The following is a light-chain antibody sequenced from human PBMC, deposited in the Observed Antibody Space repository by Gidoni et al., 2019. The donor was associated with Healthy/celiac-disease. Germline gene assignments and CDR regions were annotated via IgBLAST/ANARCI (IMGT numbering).Light chain of an antibody. V-gene: IGKV1-39*01. CDR3: QQSYSTFSGT. Sequence: DIQMTQSPSSLSASVGDRVTITCRASQSISSYLNWYQQKTGKAPKLLIYAASSLQSGVPSRFSGSGSGTDVTLTISSLQPEDFATDYCQQSYSTFSGTFGQGTKVEIK. J-gene: IGKJ1*01. CDR2: AAS. CDR1: QSISSY.